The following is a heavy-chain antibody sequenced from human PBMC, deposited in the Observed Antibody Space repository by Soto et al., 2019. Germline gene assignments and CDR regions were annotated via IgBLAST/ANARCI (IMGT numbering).Heavy chain of an antibody. D-gene: IGHD3-22*01. CDR2: INHSGST. CDR3: ARDLAYYYDSSGYLN. J-gene: IGHJ4*02. CDR1: GGSFSGYY. Sequence: LSLTCAVYGGSFSGYYWSWIRQPPGKGLEWIGEINHSGSTNYNPPLKRRVTISVDTSKNQFSLKLSSVTAADTAVYYCARDLAYYYDSSGYLNWGQGTLVTVS. V-gene: IGHV4-34*01.